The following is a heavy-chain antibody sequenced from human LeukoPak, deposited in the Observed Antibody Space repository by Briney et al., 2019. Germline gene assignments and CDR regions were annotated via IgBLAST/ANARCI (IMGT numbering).Heavy chain of an antibody. V-gene: IGHV1-69*04. J-gene: IGHJ6*02. CDR3: ARVGYYYYYGMDV. CDR2: IIPILGIA. Sequence: ASVKVSCMASGGTFSSYAISWVRQAPGQGLEWMGRIIPILGIANYAQKFQGRVTITADKSTSTAYMELSSLRSEDTAVYYCARVGYYYYYGMDVWGQGTTVTVSS. CDR1: GGTFSSYA.